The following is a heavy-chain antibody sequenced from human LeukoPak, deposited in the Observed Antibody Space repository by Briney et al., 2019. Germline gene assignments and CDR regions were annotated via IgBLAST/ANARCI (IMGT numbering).Heavy chain of an antibody. V-gene: IGHV4-59*01. D-gene: IGHD1-26*01. CDR3: ARDGPFDSGSFWFDP. J-gene: IGHJ5*02. CDR1: GGSISGYY. CDR2: MYYSGSA. Sequence: SETLSLTCTVSGGSISGYYWSWIRQPPGKGLEWIGYMYYSGSAAYNPSLKSRVTISLDTSKNQISLRLRSVTAADTAVYYCARDGPFDSGSFWFDPWGQGTLVTVSS.